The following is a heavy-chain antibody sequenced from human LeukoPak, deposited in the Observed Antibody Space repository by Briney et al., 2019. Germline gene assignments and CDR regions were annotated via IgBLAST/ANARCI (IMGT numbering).Heavy chain of an antibody. D-gene: IGHD3-16*02. CDR2: ISGSGGST. Sequence: GGSLRLSCAASGFTFSSHAMSWVRQAPGKGLEWVSAISGSGGSTYYADSVKGRFTISRDNSKNTLYLQMNSLRAEDTAVYYCAKDRRYYDYVWGSYPPSPIDYWGQGTLVTVSS. V-gene: IGHV3-23*01. J-gene: IGHJ4*02. CDR3: AKDRRYYDYVWGSYPPSPIDY. CDR1: GFTFSSHA.